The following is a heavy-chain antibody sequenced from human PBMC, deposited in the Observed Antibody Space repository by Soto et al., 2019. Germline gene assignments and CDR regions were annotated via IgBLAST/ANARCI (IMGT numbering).Heavy chain of an antibody. V-gene: IGHV3-23*01. CDR1: GFTFNNHA. CDR2: ISTGGGST. CDR3: AKAPYDWNLDGHYYYYMDV. D-gene: IGHD1-20*01. J-gene: IGHJ6*03. Sequence: EVELLVTGGGLVQPRGSLTLSCAASGFTFNNHAMSWVRQAAGKGLEWVSLISTGGGSTYYADSVKGRFTISRDNSKNTLFLPMNNLRAEDTAVYYCAKAPYDWNLDGHYYYYMDVWGKGPTVIVSS.